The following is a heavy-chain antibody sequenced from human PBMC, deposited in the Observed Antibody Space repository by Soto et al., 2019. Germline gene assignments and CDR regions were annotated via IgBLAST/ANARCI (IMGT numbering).Heavy chain of an antibody. CDR1: GYTFTGYY. Sequence: ASVKVSCKASGYTFTGYYMHWVRQAPGQGLEWMGWINPNSGGTNYAQKFQGWVTMTRDTSISTAYMELSRLRSDDTAVYYCARDAALYCSSTSCYAGVLGYWGQGTLVTVSS. CDR3: ARDAALYCSSTSCYAGVLGY. CDR2: INPNSGGT. J-gene: IGHJ4*02. D-gene: IGHD2-2*01. V-gene: IGHV1-2*04.